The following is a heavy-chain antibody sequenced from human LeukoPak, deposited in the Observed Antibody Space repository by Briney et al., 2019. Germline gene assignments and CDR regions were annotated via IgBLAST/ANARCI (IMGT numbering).Heavy chain of an antibody. V-gene: IGHV1-2*02. J-gene: IGHJ4*02. CDR1: GYTFTCYY. Sequence: ASVTVSFNSAGYTFTCYYVCWLRHAPGQGLTLMGWINPDSGGKDYAQQYQGRVTLTRHTSISTAYMELSSLTSDDSAVYYCARAFFNSGFDYWGQGTLVTVSS. CDR2: INPDSGGK. CDR3: ARAFFNSGFDY. D-gene: IGHD6-19*01.